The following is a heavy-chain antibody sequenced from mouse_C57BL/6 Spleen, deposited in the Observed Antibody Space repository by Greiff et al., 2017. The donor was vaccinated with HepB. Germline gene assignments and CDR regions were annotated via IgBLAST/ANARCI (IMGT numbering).Heavy chain of an antibody. CDR3: ARWGTVVAHYFDY. CDR1: GYTFTSYW. V-gene: IGHV1-69*01. J-gene: IGHJ2*01. CDR2: IDPSDSYT. D-gene: IGHD1-1*01. Sequence: QVQLQQPGAELVMPGASVKLSCKASGYTFTSYWMHWVKQRPGQGLEWIGEIDPSDSYTNYNQKFKGKSTLTVDKSSSTAYMQLSSLTSEDSAVYYCARWGTVVAHYFDYWGQGTTLTVSS.